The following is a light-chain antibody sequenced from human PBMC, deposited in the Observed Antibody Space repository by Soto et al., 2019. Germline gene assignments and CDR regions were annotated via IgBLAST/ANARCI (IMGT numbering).Light chain of an antibody. Sequence: ELVMTQSPGTLSVSPGERATLSCRASQTIGNNLAWYQQSPGQAPRLLIYAASTRATGIPDRFSGSGSGTDFTLTISRLEPEDFAVYYCQQYSTSPTFGEGTRLENK. CDR2: AAS. J-gene: IGKJ5*01. CDR1: QTIGNN. CDR3: QQYSTSPT. V-gene: IGKV3-20*01.